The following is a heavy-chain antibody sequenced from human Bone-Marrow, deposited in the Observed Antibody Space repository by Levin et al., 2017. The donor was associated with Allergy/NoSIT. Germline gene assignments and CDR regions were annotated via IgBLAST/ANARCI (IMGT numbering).Heavy chain of an antibody. V-gene: IGHV3-30*18. CDR3: AKDDYGGNSHY. CDR1: GFTFSSYG. Sequence: PGGSLRLSCAASGFTFSSYGMHWVRQAPGKGLEWVAVISYDGSNKYYADSVKGRFTISRDNSKNTLYLQMNSLRAEDTAVYYCAKDDYGGNSHYWGQGTLVTVSS. D-gene: IGHD4-23*01. J-gene: IGHJ4*02. CDR2: ISYDGSNK.